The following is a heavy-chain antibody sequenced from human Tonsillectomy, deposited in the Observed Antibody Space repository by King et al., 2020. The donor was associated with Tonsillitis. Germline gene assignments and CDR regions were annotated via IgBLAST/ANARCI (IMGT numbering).Heavy chain of an antibody. D-gene: IGHD2-15*01. CDR1: GFTFSNNA. V-gene: IGHV3-23*03. CDR3: AKGRDSGGSYVDY. Sequence: VQLVESGGGLVQPGGSLRLSCAASGFTFSNNAMSWVRQAPGKGLEWGSVIYSGGSSKYYADSMKGRFTISRDNSKNTLYLQMNSLRAEDTATYYCAKGRDSGGSYVDYWGQGTLVTVSS. J-gene: IGHJ4*02. CDR2: IYSGGSSK.